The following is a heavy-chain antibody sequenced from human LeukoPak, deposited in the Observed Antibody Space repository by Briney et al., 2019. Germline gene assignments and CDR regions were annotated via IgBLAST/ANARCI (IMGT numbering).Heavy chain of an antibody. D-gene: IGHD6-13*01. J-gene: IGHJ5*02. Sequence: HPGGSLRLSCAASGFTFDDYAMHWVRQAPGKGLEWVSGISWNSGSIGYADSVKGRFTISRDNAKNSLYLQMNSLRAEDTALYYCAKDSSYSSSWYPNWFDPWGQGTLVTVSS. V-gene: IGHV3-9*01. CDR3: AKDSSYSSSWYPNWFDP. CDR2: ISWNSGSI. CDR1: GFTFDDYA.